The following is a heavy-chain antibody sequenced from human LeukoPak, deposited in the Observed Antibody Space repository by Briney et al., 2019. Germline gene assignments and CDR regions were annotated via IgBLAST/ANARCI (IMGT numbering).Heavy chain of an antibody. V-gene: IGHV1-2*02. Sequence: ASVKVSCKASGYTFTGYYIHWVRQAPGQGLEWVGWIYPNSGATNYAQKFQGRVTITRDTSISTAYMELNSLRSGDTAVYYCARDFYNFWSGYDYWGQGTLVTVSS. D-gene: IGHD3-3*01. CDR1: GYTFTGYY. CDR2: IYPNSGAT. CDR3: ARDFYNFWSGYDY. J-gene: IGHJ4*02.